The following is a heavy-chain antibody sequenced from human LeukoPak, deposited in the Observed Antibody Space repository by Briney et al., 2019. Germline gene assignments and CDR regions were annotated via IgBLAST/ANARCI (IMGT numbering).Heavy chain of an antibody. V-gene: IGHV1-69*06. J-gene: IGHJ6*02. CDR2: IIPIFGTA. CDR3: AKHSSGWSGRGMDV. D-gene: IGHD6-19*01. CDR1: GGTLSSYA. Sequence: SVKVSCKASGGTLSSYAISWVRQAPGQGLEWMGGIIPIFGTANYAQKFQGRVTITADKSTSTAYMELSSLRSEDTAVYYCAKHSSGWSGRGMDVWGQGTTVTVSS.